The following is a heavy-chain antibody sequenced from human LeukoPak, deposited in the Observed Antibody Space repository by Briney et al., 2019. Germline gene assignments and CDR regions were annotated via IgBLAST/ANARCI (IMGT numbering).Heavy chain of an antibody. CDR2: IYPGDSDT. CDR3: ARQDGNSKYYFDY. J-gene: IGHJ4*02. Sequence: GESLKISCKGPGYSFTTCWIGWVRQMPGKGLEWVGIIYPGDSDTRYRPSFQGQVTISVDKSISTAYLQWSSLKASDTAMYYCARQDGNSKYYFDYWGQGTLVTVSS. V-gene: IGHV5-51*01. CDR1: GYSFTTCW. D-gene: IGHD1-1*01.